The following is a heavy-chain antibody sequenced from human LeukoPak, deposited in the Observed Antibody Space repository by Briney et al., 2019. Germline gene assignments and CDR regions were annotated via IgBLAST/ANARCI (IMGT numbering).Heavy chain of an antibody. CDR2: MYAGGST. CDR1: GFIVSSNY. D-gene: IGHD2-8*01. Sequence: GGSLRLSCAASGFIVSSNYMSWVRQAPGKGLEGVSVMYAGGSTYYPDAVKGGFTISRDKSKNTLYLQMNSLRADDTAVYYCARQSGGQYEDAFDIWGQGTMVTVSS. J-gene: IGHJ3*02. V-gene: IGHV3-53*01. CDR3: ARQSGGQYEDAFDI.